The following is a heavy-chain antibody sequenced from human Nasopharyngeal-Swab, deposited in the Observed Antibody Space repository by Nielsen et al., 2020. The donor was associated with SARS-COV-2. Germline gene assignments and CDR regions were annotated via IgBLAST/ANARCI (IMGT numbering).Heavy chain of an antibody. CDR1: GRSISIGGYS. Sequence: SDTLSPTYAVSGRSISIGGYSWSWIRQPPGRGLEWIGYIYHSGSTYYNPSLKSRVTISVDRSKNQFSLKLSSVTAADTAVYYCARGGSGSGSYRYYYYYYMDVWGKGTTVTVSS. CDR3: ARGGSGSGSYRYYYYYYMDV. V-gene: IGHV4-30-2*01. J-gene: IGHJ6*03. D-gene: IGHD3-10*01. CDR2: IYHSGST.